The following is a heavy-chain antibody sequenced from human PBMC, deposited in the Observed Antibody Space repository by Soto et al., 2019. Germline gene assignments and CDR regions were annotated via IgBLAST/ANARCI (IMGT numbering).Heavy chain of an antibody. CDR1: GYTFTSYG. Sequence: QVQLVQSGAEVKKPGASVKVSCKASGYTFTSYGISWVRQAPGQGLEWMGWISAYNGNTNYAQKLQGGVTMTTDTSTSTAYMELRSLRSDDTAVYYCARDSFYYDSSGYYPDWYFDLWGRGTLVTVSS. CDR3: ARDSFYYDSSGYYPDWYFDL. CDR2: ISAYNGNT. V-gene: IGHV1-18*01. D-gene: IGHD3-22*01. J-gene: IGHJ2*01.